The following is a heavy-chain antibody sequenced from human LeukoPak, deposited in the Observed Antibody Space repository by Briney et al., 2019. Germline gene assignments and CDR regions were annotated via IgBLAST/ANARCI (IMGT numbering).Heavy chain of an antibody. J-gene: IGHJ4*02. CDR1: GYTFTGYY. V-gene: IGHV1-2*02. CDR2: INPNSGGT. CDR3: ARSVAAAGRPNFDY. Sequence: GASVTVSCKASGYTFTGYYMHWGRQAPGQGLEWMGWINPNSGGTNYAQKFQGRVTTTRDTSISTAYMELSRLRSDDTAVYYCARSVAAAGRPNFDYWGQGTLVTVSS. D-gene: IGHD6-13*01.